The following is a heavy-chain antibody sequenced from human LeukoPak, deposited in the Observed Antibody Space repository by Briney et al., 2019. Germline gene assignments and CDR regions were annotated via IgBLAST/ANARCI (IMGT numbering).Heavy chain of an antibody. CDR2: INPNSGGT. J-gene: IGHJ6*02. V-gene: IGHV1-2*02. D-gene: IGHD1-1*01. CDR1: GYTFTGYY. Sequence: EASVKVSCKASGYTFTGYYMHWVRQAPGQGLEWMGWINPNSGGTNYAQKFQGRVTMTRDTSISTAYMELSRLRSDDTAVYYCARDSGTWTPWYGMDVWGQGTTVTVSS. CDR3: ARDSGTWTPWYGMDV.